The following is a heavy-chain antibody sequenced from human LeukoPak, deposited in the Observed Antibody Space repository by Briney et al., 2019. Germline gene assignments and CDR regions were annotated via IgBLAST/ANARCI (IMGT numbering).Heavy chain of an antibody. CDR3: TTPTPVHSGYLR. J-gene: IGHJ4*02. V-gene: IGHV3-30*03. Sequence: GGSLRLSCAASGFTFSSYGMHWVRQAPGKGLEWVAVISYDGSNKYYADSVKGRFTISRDNSKNTLYLQMNSLKTEDTAVYYCTTPTPVHSGYLRWGQGTLVTVSS. D-gene: IGHD3-22*01. CDR1: GFTFSSYG. CDR2: ISYDGSNK.